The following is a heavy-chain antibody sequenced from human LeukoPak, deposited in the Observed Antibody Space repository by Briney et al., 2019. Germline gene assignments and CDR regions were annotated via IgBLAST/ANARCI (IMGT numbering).Heavy chain of an antibody. CDR2: FYYSGST. CDR1: GGSISSGGYY. J-gene: IGHJ3*02. D-gene: IGHD3-16*01. Sequence: PSDTLSLPCTVSGGSISSGGYYWTWIRQHPGKGLEWIGYFYYSGSTYYNPSLKSRVTISVDTSKSQFSLKLSSVTAADTAVYYCAREVITFGGAPIVDAFDIWGQGTMVTVSS. V-gene: IGHV4-31*03. CDR3: AREVITFGGAPIVDAFDI.